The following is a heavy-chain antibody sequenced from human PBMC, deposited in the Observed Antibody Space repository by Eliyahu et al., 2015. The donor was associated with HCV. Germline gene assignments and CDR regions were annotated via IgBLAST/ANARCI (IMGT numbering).Heavy chain of an antibody. V-gene: IGHV3-66*02. CDR3: ARGAVAGPDYYYYYGMDV. Sequence: EVQLVESGGGLVQPGGSLRLSCAASGFTVSSNXMSWVRQAPGKGLEGVSVIYSGGSTYYADSVKGRFTISRDNSKNTLYLQMNSLRAEDTAVYYCARGAVAGPDYYYYYGMDVWGQGTTVTVSS. CDR2: IYSGGST. D-gene: IGHD6-19*01. CDR1: GFTVSSNX. J-gene: IGHJ6*02.